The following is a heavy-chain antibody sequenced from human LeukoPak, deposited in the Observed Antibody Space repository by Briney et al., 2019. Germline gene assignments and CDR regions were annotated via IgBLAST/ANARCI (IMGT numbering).Heavy chain of an antibody. CDR2: IIPILGTA. J-gene: IGHJ3*02. Sequence: SVKVSCKASGGTFSSYAISWVRQAPGQGLEWMGGIIPILGTANYAQKFQGRVTITADESTSTAYMELSGLRSEDTAVYYCARAPSKRPFGALTWGIWGQGTMVTVSS. D-gene: IGHD1-26*01. CDR1: GGTFSSYA. CDR3: ARAPSKRPFGALTWGI. V-gene: IGHV1-69*13.